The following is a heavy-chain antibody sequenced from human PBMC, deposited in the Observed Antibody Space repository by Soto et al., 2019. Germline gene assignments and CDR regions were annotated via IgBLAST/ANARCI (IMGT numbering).Heavy chain of an antibody. D-gene: IGHD3-22*01. V-gene: IGHV1-69*02. J-gene: IGHJ3*02. CDR3: ARSYHSSAIDAFDI. CDR2: SIPILVVA. CDR1: GGTFSSYT. Sequence: QVQLVQSGAEVKKPGSSVKVSCKASGGTFSSYTISWVRQAPGQGLEWMGRSIPILVVANYALKFRCRVTNTADKPTSKAYMDLSSLISESRAVYYCARSYHSSAIDAFDIRGQGTMVTVSS.